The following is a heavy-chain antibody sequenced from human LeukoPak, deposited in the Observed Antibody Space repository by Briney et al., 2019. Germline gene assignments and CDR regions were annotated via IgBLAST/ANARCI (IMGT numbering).Heavy chain of an antibody. CDR1: GFSFSSST. V-gene: IGHV3-21*01. J-gene: IGHJ4*02. CDR3: ARELNFDY. Sequence: GGSLRLSCAASGFSFSSSTMNWVRQAPGKGLVWVSSTSSSSSYIYYADSVKGRFTISRDNAKKSLYLQMNSLRAEDTAVYYCARELNFDYWGQGSPVTVSS. CDR2: TSSSSSYI.